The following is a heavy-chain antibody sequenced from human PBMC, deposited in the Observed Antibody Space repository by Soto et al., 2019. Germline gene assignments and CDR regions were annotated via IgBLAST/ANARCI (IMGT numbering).Heavy chain of an antibody. V-gene: IGHV3-74*01. CDR1: GVTCSSYW. CDR3: AVAVAGPMAIGY. CDR2: IYTDGSST. J-gene: IGHJ4*02. D-gene: IGHD6-19*01. Sequence: GGSLRLSCAASGVTCSSYWMHWVRQAPGKGLVWVSRIYTDGSSTSYADSVKGRFTISRDNAENTLYLQMNSLRAEDTAVYYCAVAVAGPMAIGYWGQGTLVTVSS.